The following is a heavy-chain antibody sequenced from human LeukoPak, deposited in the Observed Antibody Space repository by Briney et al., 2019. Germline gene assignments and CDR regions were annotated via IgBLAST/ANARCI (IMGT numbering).Heavy chain of an antibody. D-gene: IGHD3-3*01. J-gene: IGHJ4*02. CDR2: ISSRSSYI. V-gene: IGHV3-21*01. CDR1: GFTFSSYS. CDR3: ASHDFWSGAIQYYFDY. Sequence: GGSLRLSCAASGFTFSSYSMNWVRQAPGKGLEWVSSISSRSSYIYYADSVKGRFTISRDNAKNSLYLQMNSLRAEDTAVYYCASHDFWSGAIQYYFDYWGQGTLVTVSS.